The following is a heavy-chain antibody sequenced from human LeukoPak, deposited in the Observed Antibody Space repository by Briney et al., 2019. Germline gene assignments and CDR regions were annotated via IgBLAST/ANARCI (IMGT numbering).Heavy chain of an antibody. CDR1: GGTFSSYA. V-gene: IGHV1-69*01. J-gene: IGHJ6*02. Sequence: SVKVSCKASGGTFSSYAISWVRQAPGQGREWMGGIIPIFGTANYAQKFQGRVMITADESTSTAYMELSSLRSEDTAVYYCARDSTGYSSGWYLGYGMDVWGQGTTVTVSS. CDR3: ARDSTGYSSGWYLGYGMDV. CDR2: IIPIFGTA. D-gene: IGHD6-19*01.